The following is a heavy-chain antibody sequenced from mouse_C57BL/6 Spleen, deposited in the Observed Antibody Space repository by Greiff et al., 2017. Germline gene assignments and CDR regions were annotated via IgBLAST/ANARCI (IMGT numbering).Heavy chain of an antibody. D-gene: IGHD2-1*01. CDR1: GFTFSSYA. Sequence: EVQLVESGGGLVKPGGSLKLSCAASGFTFSSYAMSWVRQTPEKRLEWVATISDGGSYTYYPDNVKGRFTISRDNAKNNLYLQMSHLKSEDTAMYYCARVYYGNDYYAMDYWGQGTSVTVSS. V-gene: IGHV5-4*01. J-gene: IGHJ4*01. CDR2: ISDGGSYT. CDR3: ARVYYGNDYYAMDY.